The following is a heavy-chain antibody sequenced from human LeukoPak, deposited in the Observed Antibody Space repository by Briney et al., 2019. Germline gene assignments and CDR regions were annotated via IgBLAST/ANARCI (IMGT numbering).Heavy chain of an antibody. CDR1: GFTFNSYS. CDR3: VRGGPGGSYYRWGDY. V-gene: IGHV3-48*01. CDR2: ISSGSGVI. D-gene: IGHD1-26*01. J-gene: IGHJ4*02. Sequence: GGSLRLSCAASGFTFNSYSMNWVRQAPGKGLEWISYISSGSGVIYYADSVKGRFIISRDNAKNSLYLQMNSLKTEDTAVYYCVRGGPGGSYYRWGDYWGQGSLVTVSS.